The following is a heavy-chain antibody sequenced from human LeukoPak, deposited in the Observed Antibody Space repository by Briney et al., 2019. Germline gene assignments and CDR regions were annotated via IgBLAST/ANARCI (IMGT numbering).Heavy chain of an antibody. CDR2: INPSGGST. CDR1: GYTFTSYY. Sequence: ASVKVSCKASGYTFTSYYMHRVRQAPGQGLEWMGIINPSGGSTSYAQKFQGRVTMTRDTSTSTAYMELSSLRSEDTAVYYCARDRVGLTWTTPFDYWGQGTLVTVSS. J-gene: IGHJ4*02. D-gene: IGHD4-17*01. CDR3: ARDRVGLTWTTPFDY. V-gene: IGHV1-46*01.